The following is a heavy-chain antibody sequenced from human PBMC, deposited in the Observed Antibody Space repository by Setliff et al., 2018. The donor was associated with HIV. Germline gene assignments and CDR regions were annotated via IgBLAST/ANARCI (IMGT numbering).Heavy chain of an antibody. CDR1: GDTFNSHA. D-gene: IGHD2-15*01. J-gene: IGHJ6*04. V-gene: IGHV1-69*13. CDR3: ASDSRDIVVVIAPEPEPYYYYGMDV. CDR2: IIPIFGTP. Sequence: EASVKVSCKASGDTFNSHAISWVRQAPGQGLEWMGGIIPIFGTPNYAQKFKGRLTITADESTSTVYMELSSLRSEDTAVYYCASDSRDIVVVIAPEPEPYYYYGMDVWGEGTTVTVSS.